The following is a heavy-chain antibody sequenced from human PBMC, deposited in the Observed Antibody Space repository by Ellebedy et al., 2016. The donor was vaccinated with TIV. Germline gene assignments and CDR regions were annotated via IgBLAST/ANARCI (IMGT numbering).Heavy chain of an antibody. CDR3: AKGPIGYYSQHGIDV. CDR1: GLTFSDHY. D-gene: IGHD3-3*01. CDR2: ISSSGAYR. Sequence: GESLKISCVASGLTFSDHYMDWVRQAPGKGLEWVSSISSSGAYRYHADSMEGRFTISRDNAKNSLYLQMNSLRVDDTALYYCAKGPIGYYSQHGIDVWGQGTLVTVSS. J-gene: IGHJ3*01. V-gene: IGHV3-21*04.